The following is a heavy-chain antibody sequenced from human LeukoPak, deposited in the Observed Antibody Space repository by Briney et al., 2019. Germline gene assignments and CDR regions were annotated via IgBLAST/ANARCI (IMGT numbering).Heavy chain of an antibody. Sequence: GGSLRLSCAASGFTVNSNYMTWVRQAPGKGLEWVSVIYSVGSTYYADSVRGRFTISRDNSKNALYLQMNSLRAEDTAIYYCARNPSYSSSLYSGQGTLVTVSS. J-gene: IGHJ4*02. CDR3: ARNPSYSSSLY. D-gene: IGHD6-19*01. V-gene: IGHV3-66*02. CDR2: IYSVGST. CDR1: GFTVNSNY.